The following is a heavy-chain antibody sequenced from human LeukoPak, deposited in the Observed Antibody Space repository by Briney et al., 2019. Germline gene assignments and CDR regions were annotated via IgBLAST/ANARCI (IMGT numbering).Heavy chain of an antibody. CDR1: GGSISSYY. J-gene: IGHJ4*02. Sequence: SETLSLTCTVSGGSISSYYWSWIRQPPGKGLEWIGYIYYSGSTNYNPSLKSRVTISVDTSKNQFSLKLSSVTAADTAVYYYARGSSSSALYYYFDYWGQGTLVTVSS. V-gene: IGHV4-59*01. D-gene: IGHD2-2*01. CDR3: ARGSSSSALYYYFDY. CDR2: IYYSGST.